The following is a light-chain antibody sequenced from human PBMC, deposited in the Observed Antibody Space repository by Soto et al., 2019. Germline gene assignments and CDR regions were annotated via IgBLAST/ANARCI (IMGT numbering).Light chain of an antibody. CDR1: REVKTN. CDR2: GAS. CDR3: HQYHMWTSLT. J-gene: IGKJ1*01. Sequence: DIVMTQSPATLSVSPGETASLSCRASREVKTNVVWYQHKAGQSPRVLFYGASIRATGVPDRFSGSGSGTEFVLTISGLQADDLSVYYCHQYHMWTSLTFGQGTKVEMK. V-gene: IGKV3-15*01.